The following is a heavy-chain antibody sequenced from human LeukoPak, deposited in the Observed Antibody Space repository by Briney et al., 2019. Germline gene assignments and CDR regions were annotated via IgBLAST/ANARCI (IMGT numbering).Heavy chain of an antibody. CDR1: GSTFNNYA. Sequence: PGGSLRLSCAASGSTFNNYAMNWVRQAPGKGLEWVSVISGSGGTTYYADSVKGRFTISRDSSKNTLYLQTNSLRAEDTAVYYCAKVSGGGLYYDGMDVWGQGTTVTVSS. CDR2: ISGSGGTT. CDR3: AKVSGGGLYYDGMDV. J-gene: IGHJ6*02. D-gene: IGHD1-14*01. V-gene: IGHV3-23*01.